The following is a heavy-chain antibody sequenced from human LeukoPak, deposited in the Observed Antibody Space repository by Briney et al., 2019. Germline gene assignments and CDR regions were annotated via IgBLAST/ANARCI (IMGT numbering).Heavy chain of an antibody. CDR1: GGSFSGYY. V-gene: IGHV4-34*01. J-gene: IGHJ4*02. CDR2: INHSGST. D-gene: IGHD6-13*01. Sequence: SETLSLTCAVYGGSFSGYYWSWIRQPPGKGLEWIGEINHSGSTNYNPSLKSRVTISVDTSKNQFSLKLSSVTAADTAVYYCARVKVLPGIAAAGLLKGYDYWGQGTLVTVSS. CDR3: ARVKVLPGIAAAGLLKGYDY.